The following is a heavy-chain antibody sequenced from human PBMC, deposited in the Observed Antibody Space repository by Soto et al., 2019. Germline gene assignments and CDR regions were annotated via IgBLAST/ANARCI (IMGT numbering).Heavy chain of an antibody. CDR2: ISWNSGSI. J-gene: IGHJ1*01. Sequence: EVQLVESGGGLVQPGRSLRLSCAASGFTFDDYAMHWVRQAPGKGLEWVSGISWNSGSIGYAVAVKGRVTISRDNAKNSLYLQMNTLRAEDTALYYCPASPSIAVAGPGDCYLQHWGEGNLVTV. V-gene: IGHV3-9*01. D-gene: IGHD6-19*01. CDR3: PASPSIAVAGPGDCYLQH. CDR1: GFTFDDYA.